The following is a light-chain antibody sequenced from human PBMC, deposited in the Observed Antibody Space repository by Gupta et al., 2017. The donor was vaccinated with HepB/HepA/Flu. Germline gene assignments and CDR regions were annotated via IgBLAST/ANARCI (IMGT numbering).Light chain of an antibody. CDR3: QQYNNWPPLS. CDR2: GAS. V-gene: IGKV3-15*01. Sequence: EIVWPQSPATLSVSPGERATLPCRASQSVSSNLAWYQQKPGQAPRLLIYGASTRATGIPARFSGSGSGTEFTLTISSLQSEDFAVYYCQQYNNWPPLSFGGGTKVEIK. CDR1: QSVSSN. J-gene: IGKJ4*01.